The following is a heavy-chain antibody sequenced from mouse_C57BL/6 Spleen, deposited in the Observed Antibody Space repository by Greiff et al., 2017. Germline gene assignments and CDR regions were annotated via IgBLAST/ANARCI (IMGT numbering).Heavy chain of an antibody. D-gene: IGHD1-1*01. Sequence: QVQLQQSGAELVRPGASVTLSCKASGYTFTDYEMHWVKQTPVHGLEWIGAIDPETGGTAYNQKFKGKAILTADKSSSTAYMELRSLTSEDSAVYYCRRTDYGSSYFDYWGQGTTLTVSS. CDR2: IDPETGGT. CDR3: RRTDYGSSYFDY. V-gene: IGHV1-15*01. CDR1: GYTFTDYE. J-gene: IGHJ2*01.